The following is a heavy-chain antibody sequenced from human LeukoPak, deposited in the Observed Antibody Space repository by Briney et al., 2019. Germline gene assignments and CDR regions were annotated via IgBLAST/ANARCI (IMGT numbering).Heavy chain of an antibody. CDR1: GFTFSNAW. CDR3: ARDPSRGLYYFDH. V-gene: IGHV3-15*01. Sequence: PGGSLRLSCAASGFTFSNAWMSWVRQAPGKGLEWVGRIKSKTDGGTTDYAAPVKGRFTISRDDSKNTLYLQMNSLKTEDTAVYYCARDPSRGLYYFDHWGQGTLVTVSS. CDR2: IKSKTDGGTT. D-gene: IGHD3-10*01. J-gene: IGHJ4*02.